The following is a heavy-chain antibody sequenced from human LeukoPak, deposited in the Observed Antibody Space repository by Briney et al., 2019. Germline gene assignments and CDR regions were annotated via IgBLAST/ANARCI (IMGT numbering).Heavy chain of an antibody. D-gene: IGHD3-22*01. J-gene: IGHJ4*02. CDR1: GYSIGSGYY. Sequence: SETLSLTCTVSGYSIGSGYYWGWIRQPPGKGLEWIGSIYHSGSTYYNPSLKSRVTISVDTSKNQFSLKLSSVTAADTAVYYCARDRGDYYDSSGYTNVFDYWGQGTLVTVSS. CDR3: ARDRGDYYDSSGYTNVFDY. V-gene: IGHV4-38-2*02. CDR2: IYHSGST.